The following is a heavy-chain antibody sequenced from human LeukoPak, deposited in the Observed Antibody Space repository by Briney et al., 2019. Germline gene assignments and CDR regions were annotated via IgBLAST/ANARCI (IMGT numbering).Heavy chain of an antibody. CDR1: RFTFSSYA. V-gene: IGHV3-23*01. CDR2: ISGSGDIT. D-gene: IGHD3-10*01. J-gene: IGHJ4*02. Sequence: GGSLRLSCAASRFTFSSYAMSWVRQTPGKGLEWVSVISGSGDITYYADSVKGRFTISRDNSKNTLYLQMSSLRAEDTALYYCAKLGDYYGSGTYSRFDSWGQGALVTVSS. CDR3: AKLGDYYGSGTYSRFDS.